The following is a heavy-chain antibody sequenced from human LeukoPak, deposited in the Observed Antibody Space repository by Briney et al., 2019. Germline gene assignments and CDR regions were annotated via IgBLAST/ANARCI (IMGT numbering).Heavy chain of an antibody. V-gene: IGHV3-15*01. Sequence: MAGGSLRLSCAASGFTFSSYSMNWVRQAPGKGLEWVGRIKSKTDGGTTDYAAPVKGRFTISRDDSKNTLYLQMNSQKTEDTAVYYCTTALTDAFDIWGQGTMVTVSS. J-gene: IGHJ3*02. CDR3: TTALTDAFDI. CDR1: GFTFSSYS. D-gene: IGHD4/OR15-4a*01. CDR2: IKSKTDGGTT.